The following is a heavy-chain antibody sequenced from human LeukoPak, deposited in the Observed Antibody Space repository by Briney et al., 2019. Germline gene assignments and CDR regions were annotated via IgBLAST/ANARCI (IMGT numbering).Heavy chain of an antibody. CDR3: ARGKPSVAGPLYFDY. CDR2: INAGNGNT. V-gene: IGHV1-3*01. D-gene: IGHD6-19*01. CDR1: GYTFTSYA. Sequence: ASVKVSCKASGYTFTSYAMHWVRQAPGQRLEWMGWINAGNGNTKYSQKFQGRVTITRDTSASTAYMELSSLRSEDTAVYYCARGKPSVAGPLYFDYWGQGTLVTVSS. J-gene: IGHJ4*02.